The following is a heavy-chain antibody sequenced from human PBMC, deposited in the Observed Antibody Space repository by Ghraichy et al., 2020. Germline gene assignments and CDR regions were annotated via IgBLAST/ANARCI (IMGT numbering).Heavy chain of an antibody. CDR1: GFSLSTGRVG. CDR2: IYWDDDK. V-gene: IGHV2-5*02. CDR3: AHRASHWGYPWFDT. D-gene: IGHD7-27*01. Sequence: SGPTLVKPTQTLTLTCTFSGFSLSTGRVGVGWIRQPPGKALEWLAVIYWDDDKRYSPSLKSRLTITKDTSKNQVVLTMTNMDPVDTATYYCAHRASHWGYPWFDTWGQGTLVTVSS. J-gene: IGHJ5*02.